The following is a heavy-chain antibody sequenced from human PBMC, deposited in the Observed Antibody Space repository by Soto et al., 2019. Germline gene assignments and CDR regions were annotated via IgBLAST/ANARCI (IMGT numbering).Heavy chain of an antibody. CDR3: ARGLAADGA. CDR1: GYTFTHYA. J-gene: IGHJ5*02. D-gene: IGHD2-8*01. CDR2: INAGSGNT. V-gene: IGHV1-3*01. Sequence: QVQLVQSGAEVKKPGASVKVSCTASGYTFTHYAIHWVRHAPGQRLEWMGFINAGSGNTKYSQTFKGRLTFTKDTSARTAYMYLSSLRSADTAIYYGARGLAADGAWGQGTLVTVSS.